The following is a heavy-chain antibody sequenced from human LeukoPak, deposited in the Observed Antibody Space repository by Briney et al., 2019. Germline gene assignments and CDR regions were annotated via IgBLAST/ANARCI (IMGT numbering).Heavy chain of an antibody. V-gene: IGHV4-59*01. D-gene: IGHD3-3*01. CDR3: ARVFFLSDAFDI. CDR2: IYYSGST. Sequence: SETLSLTCTVSGGSISSYYWSWIRQPPGKGLEWIGYIYYSGSTNYNPSLKSRVTISVDTSKNQLSLKLSSVTAADTAVYYCARVFFLSDAFDIWGQGTMVTVSS. CDR1: GGSISSYY. J-gene: IGHJ3*02.